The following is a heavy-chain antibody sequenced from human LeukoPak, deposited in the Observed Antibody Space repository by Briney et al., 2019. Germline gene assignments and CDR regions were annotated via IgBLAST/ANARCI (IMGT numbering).Heavy chain of an antibody. V-gene: IGHV1-46*01. CDR1: GYTFTSHY. D-gene: IGHD5-18*01. J-gene: IGHJ4*02. CDR3: ARDQQTRGYSYGCDY. CDR2: INPSGGST. Sequence: SSVKVSCKASGYTFTSHYMHWVRQAPGQGLEWMGIINPSGGSTSYAQKFQGRVTMTRDTSTSTVYMELSSLRSEDTAVYYCARDQQTRGYSYGCDYWGQGTLVTVS.